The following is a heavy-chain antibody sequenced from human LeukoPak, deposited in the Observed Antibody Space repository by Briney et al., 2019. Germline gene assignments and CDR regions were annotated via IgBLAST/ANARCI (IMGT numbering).Heavy chain of an antibody. V-gene: IGHV3-23*01. D-gene: IGHD1-26*01. CDR3: AKGGSYAPLDY. Sequence: GGSLRLSCAASGFTFTDSAMTWVHQAPGKGLEWVSAISTSGGDTIYTDSVKDRFTISRDNPKNTLYLQMNSLRAEDTAIYYCAKGGSYAPLDYWGQGTLVTVSS. CDR2: ISTSGGDT. J-gene: IGHJ4*02. CDR1: GFTFTDSA.